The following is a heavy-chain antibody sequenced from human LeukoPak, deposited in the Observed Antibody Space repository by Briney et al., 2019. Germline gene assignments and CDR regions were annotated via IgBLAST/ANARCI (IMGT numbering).Heavy chain of an antibody. D-gene: IGHD3-10*01. Sequence: GGSLRLSCAASGFTFSSYSMNWVRQAPGKGLEWVSSISSSSSYIYYADSVKGRFTISRDNSKNTLYLQMNSLRAEDTAVYYCAKKRPRGVEDYWGQGTLVTVSS. J-gene: IGHJ4*02. CDR3: AKKRPRGVEDY. CDR2: ISSSSSYI. CDR1: GFTFSSYS. V-gene: IGHV3-21*04.